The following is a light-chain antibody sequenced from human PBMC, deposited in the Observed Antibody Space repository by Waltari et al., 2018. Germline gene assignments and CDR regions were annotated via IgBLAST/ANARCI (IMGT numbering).Light chain of an antibody. CDR1: QSISSY. CDR2: AAS. Sequence: DIQMTQSPSSLSASVGDRVTITCRASQSISSYLNWYQQKPGKAPKLLIYAASRLQSGVPSRFIGSGSGTDFTLTISSLQPEDFATYYCQQSYSTPLFTFGPGTKVGIK. CDR3: QQSYSTPLFT. J-gene: IGKJ3*01. V-gene: IGKV1-39*01.